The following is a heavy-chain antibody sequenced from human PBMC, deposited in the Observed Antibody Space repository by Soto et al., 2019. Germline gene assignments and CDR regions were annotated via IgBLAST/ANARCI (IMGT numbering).Heavy chain of an antibody. V-gene: IGHV3-7*05. CDR1: GLTLGDYW. D-gene: IGHD6-19*01. CDR3: VGRPGWESAF. CDR2: IKKDGSEK. J-gene: IGHJ4*02. Sequence: EVQLVESGGGLVQPGGSLRLSCAASGLTLGDYWMNWVRQAPGKGLEWVANIKKDGSEKNYLDDIKGRFPISREYAKYSLFLQMSSLRGEDTAVYLCVGRPGWESAFWGPGTHVTVSS.